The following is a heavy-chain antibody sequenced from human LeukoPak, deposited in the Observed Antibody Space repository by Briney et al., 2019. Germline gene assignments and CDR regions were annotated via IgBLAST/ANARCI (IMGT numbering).Heavy chain of an antibody. CDR2: ISDSCDSI. Sequence: GGSLRLSCAASGFTFSSYRMNWVGQAPGKGLECVSYISDSCDSIYYTDSVKGRFTISRDNAKNSLYLQMNSLRDEDTAVYYCVRDLWELPYWGQGILVTVSS. J-gene: IGHJ4*02. CDR3: VRDLWELPY. CDR1: GFTFSSYR. V-gene: IGHV3-48*02. D-gene: IGHD1-26*01.